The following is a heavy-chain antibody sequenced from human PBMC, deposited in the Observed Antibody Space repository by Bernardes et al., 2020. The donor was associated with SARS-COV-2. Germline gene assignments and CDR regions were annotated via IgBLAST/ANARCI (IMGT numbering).Heavy chain of an antibody. CDR3: AKGGPGGFLEWGSGIWSWMDV. CDR2: ISGSGGST. J-gene: IGHJ6*04. CDR1: GFTFSSYA. D-gene: IGHD3-3*01. Sequence: GGSLRLSCAASGFTFSSYAMSWVRQAPGKGLEWVSAISGSGGSTYYADSVKGRFTISRDNSKNTLYLQMNSLRAEDTAVYYCAKGGPGGFLEWGSGIWSWMDVGGEGTTVTVSS. V-gene: IGHV3-23*01.